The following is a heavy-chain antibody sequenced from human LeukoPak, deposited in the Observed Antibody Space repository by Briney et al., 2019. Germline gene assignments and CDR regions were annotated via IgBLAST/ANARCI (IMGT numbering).Heavy chain of an antibody. D-gene: IGHD3-16*01. J-gene: IGHJ4*02. Sequence: GGSLRLSCAASGFTFSSYAMHWVRQAPGKGLEWVAVISYDGSNKYYADSVKGRFTISRDNSKNTLYLQTNSLRAEDTAVYYCARDPDSTPTGGDYWGQGTLVTVSS. CDR1: GFTFSSYA. CDR2: ISYDGSNK. V-gene: IGHV3-30-3*01. CDR3: ARDPDSTPTGGDY.